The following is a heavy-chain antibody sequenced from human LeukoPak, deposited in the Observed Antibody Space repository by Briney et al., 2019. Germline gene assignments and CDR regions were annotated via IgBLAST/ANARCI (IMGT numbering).Heavy chain of an antibody. CDR1: GDSVSSNSAA. CDR2: TYYRSKWYN. J-gene: IGHJ4*02. CDR3: ARGSYSSGWYSYYFDY. D-gene: IGHD6-19*01. V-gene: IGHV6-1*01. Sequence: SQTLSLTCAISGDSVSSNSAAWNWIRQSPSRGLEWLGRTYYRSKWYNDYAVSVKSRITINPDTSKNQFSLQLNYVTPEDTAVYYCARGSYSSGWYSYYFDYWGQGTLVTVSS.